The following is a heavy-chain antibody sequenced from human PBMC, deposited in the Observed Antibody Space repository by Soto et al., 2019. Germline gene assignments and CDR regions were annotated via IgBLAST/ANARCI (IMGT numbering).Heavy chain of an antibody. Sequence: QEQLVDTGGGVAQPGRSLRLSCVAAGFTFSGYVMHWVRQAPGKGLERVAVIRYDGTNKYYADSVKGRFTISRDNSNNTLYLQMDSLRGEDTAVFYCGGGPYYAFWSASSMDHWGKGTLVTVSS. D-gene: IGHD3-3*01. V-gene: IGHV3-33*01. CDR1: GFTFSGYV. J-gene: IGHJ4*02. CDR2: IRYDGTNK. CDR3: GGGPYYAFWSASSMDH.